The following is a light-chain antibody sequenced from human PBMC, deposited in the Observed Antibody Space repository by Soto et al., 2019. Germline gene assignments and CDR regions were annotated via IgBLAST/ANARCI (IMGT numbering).Light chain of an antibody. J-gene: IGLJ1*01. CDR2: RNN. CDR1: TSNIGSNY. Sequence: QSVLTQPPSASGTPGQGVTISCSGSTSNIGSNYVYWYQQLPGTAPKLLIYRNNQRPSGVPDRFSGSKSGTSASLAISGLRSDDEADYFCATWDDSLNGFYVFATGTKVTVL. V-gene: IGLV1-47*01. CDR3: ATWDDSLNGFYV.